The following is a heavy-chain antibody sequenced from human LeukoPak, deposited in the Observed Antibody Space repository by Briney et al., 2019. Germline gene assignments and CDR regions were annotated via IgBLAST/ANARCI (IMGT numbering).Heavy chain of an antibody. D-gene: IGHD3-10*01. V-gene: IGHV1-2*02. CDR2: INPNSGGT. J-gene: IGHJ5*02. Sequence: ASVKVSCKASGYTFTGYYMHWVRQAPGQGLEWMGWINPNSGGTNYAQKFQGRVTMTGDTSISTAYMELSRLRSDDTAVYYCARAATTMVRGVIPNNWFDPWGQGTLVTVSS. CDR3: ARAATTMVRGVIPNNWFDP. CDR1: GYTFTGYY.